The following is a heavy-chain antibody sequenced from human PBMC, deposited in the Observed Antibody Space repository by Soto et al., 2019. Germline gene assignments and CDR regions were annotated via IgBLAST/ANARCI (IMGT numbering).Heavy chain of an antibody. D-gene: IGHD1-7*01. J-gene: IGHJ4*02. V-gene: IGHV3-9*01. Sequence: GGSLRLSCAASGFTFDDYAMHWVRQAPGKGLEWVSGISWNSGSIGYADSVKGRFTISRDNAKNSLYLQMNSLRAEDTALYYCAKVSYNWNYNGFFDYWGQGTLVTVSS. CDR2: ISWNSGSI. CDR3: AKVSYNWNYNGFFDY. CDR1: GFTFDDYA.